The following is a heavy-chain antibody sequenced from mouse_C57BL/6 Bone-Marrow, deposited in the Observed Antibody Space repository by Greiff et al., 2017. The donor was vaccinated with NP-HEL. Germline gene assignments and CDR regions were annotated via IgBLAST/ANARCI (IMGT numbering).Heavy chain of an antibody. CDR1: GYAFTNYL. J-gene: IGHJ1*03. D-gene: IGHD1-1*01. CDR3: ARSTTTVVDWYFDG. V-gene: IGHV1-54*01. Sequence: VQLQQSGAELVRPGTSVKVSCKASGYAFTNYLIEWVKQRPGQGLEWIGVINPGSGGTNYNEKFKGKATLTADKSSSTAYMQLSSLTSEDSAVYFCARSTTTVVDWYFDGWGTGTTVTVAS. CDR2: INPGSGGT.